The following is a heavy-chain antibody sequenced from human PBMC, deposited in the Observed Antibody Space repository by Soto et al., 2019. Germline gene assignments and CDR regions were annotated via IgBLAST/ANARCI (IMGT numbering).Heavy chain of an antibody. CDR2: IIPIFGTA. V-gene: IGHV1-69*01. CDR1: GGTFSSYA. D-gene: IGHD2-15*01. J-gene: IGHJ6*02. CDR3: ARDLGYCSGGSCYSVWQRDYYYYGMDV. Sequence: QVQLVQSGAEVKKPGSSVKVSCKASGGTFSSYAISWVRQAPGQGLEWMGGIIPIFGTANYAQKFQGSVKLTADESTSTAYMELSSLRSEDTAVYYCARDLGYCSGGSCYSVWQRDYYYYGMDVWGQGTTVTVSS.